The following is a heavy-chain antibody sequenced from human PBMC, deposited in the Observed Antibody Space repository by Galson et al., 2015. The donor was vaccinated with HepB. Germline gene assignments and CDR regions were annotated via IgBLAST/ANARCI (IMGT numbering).Heavy chain of an antibody. Sequence: SVKVSCKASGYTFTSYYTHWVRQAPGQGLEWMGIINPSGGSTSYAQKFQGRVTMTRDTSTSTVYMELSSLRSEDAAVYYCARDLTALVIATDLNNWFDPWGQGTLVTVSS. J-gene: IGHJ5*02. CDR1: GYTFTSYY. CDR3: ARDLTALVIATDLNNWFDP. V-gene: IGHV1-46*01. D-gene: IGHD2-21*01. CDR2: INPSGGST.